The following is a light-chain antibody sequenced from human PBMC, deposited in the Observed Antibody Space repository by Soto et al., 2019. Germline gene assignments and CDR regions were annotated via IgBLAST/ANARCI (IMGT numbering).Light chain of an antibody. CDR1: QNINAW. Sequence: DIQMTQSPSTLSVSVVDRVTITFRTSQNINAWLAWYQQRPGQAPKLLIYDASTVQSGVPSRFSGSGSGTEFTLTISSLQPDDSATYYCQHYSLYSPWTFGQGTKVDIK. V-gene: IGKV1-5*01. CDR2: DAS. J-gene: IGKJ1*01. CDR3: QHYSLYSPWT.